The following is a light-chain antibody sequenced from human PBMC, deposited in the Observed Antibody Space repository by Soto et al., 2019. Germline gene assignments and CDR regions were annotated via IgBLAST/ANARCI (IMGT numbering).Light chain of an antibody. V-gene: IGLV7-43*01. CDR3: LLYYGGYV. CDR1: TGAVNSGYY. J-gene: IGLJ1*01. Sequence: QAVVTQEPSLTVSPGGTVTLTCASSTGAVNSGYYPNWFQQKPGQPPKPLIYSTSNRHSWTPARFSGSLLGGKAALTLSGVQPEDEAEYYCLLYYGGYVFGTGTKLTVL. CDR2: STS.